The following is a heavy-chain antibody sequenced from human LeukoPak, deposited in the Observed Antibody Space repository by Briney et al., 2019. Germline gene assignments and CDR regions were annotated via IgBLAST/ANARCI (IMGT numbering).Heavy chain of an antibody. CDR2: IYSGGST. D-gene: IGHD3-9*01. V-gene: IGHV3-53*01. Sequence: GGSLRLSCAASGFSVSNNYMNWVRQAPGKGLEWVSVIYSGGSTYYTDSVKGRFTIFRDNTKNTVFLQMNSLRAEDTAVYYCTRGNILTGKYMVYWGQGTLVTVSS. CDR1: GFSVSNNY. CDR3: TRGNILTGKYMVY. J-gene: IGHJ4*02.